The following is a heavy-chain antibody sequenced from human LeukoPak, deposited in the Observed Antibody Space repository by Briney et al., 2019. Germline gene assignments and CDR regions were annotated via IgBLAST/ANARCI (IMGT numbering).Heavy chain of an antibody. Sequence: GGSLRLSCAASGFTFSDYYMSWVRQAPGKGLESVSYISSSGSTMYYADSVKGRFTISRDNAKTSLYLQINNLRAEDTALYYCAKAHDYGDYAGFDYWGQGTLVSVSS. CDR3: AKAHDYGDYAGFDY. J-gene: IGHJ4*02. V-gene: IGHV3-11*01. CDR2: ISSSGSTM. CDR1: GFTFSDYY. D-gene: IGHD4-17*01.